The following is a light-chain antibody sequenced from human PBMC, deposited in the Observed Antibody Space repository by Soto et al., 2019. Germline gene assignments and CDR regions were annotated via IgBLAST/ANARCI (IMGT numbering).Light chain of an antibody. V-gene: IGKV3-11*01. CDR1: QSVGSF. CDR2: EVT. J-gene: IGKJ4*01. Sequence: EVVLTQSPATLSLSPGERATLSCRASQSVGSFLAWYQQKPGQAPRLLIYEVTIRATGTPARFSGSGSGTDFALTISSLEPEDFAIYYCQQRGSWPLTFGGGTKVEIK. CDR3: QQRGSWPLT.